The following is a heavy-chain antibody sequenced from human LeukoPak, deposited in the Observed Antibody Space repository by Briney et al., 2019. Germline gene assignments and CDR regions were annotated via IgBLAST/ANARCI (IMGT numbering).Heavy chain of an antibody. CDR2: INHSGST. CDR1: GGSFSGYY. V-gene: IGHV4-34*01. D-gene: IGHD6-13*01. J-gene: IGHJ4*02. CDR3: ARLQRTIRIAAAGTNYFDY. Sequence: SETLSLTCAVYGGSFSGYYWSWIRQPPGKGLEWIGEINHSGSTNYNPSLKSRVTISVDTSKNQFSLKLSSVTAADTAVYYCARLQRTIRIAAAGTNYFDYWGQGTLVTVSS.